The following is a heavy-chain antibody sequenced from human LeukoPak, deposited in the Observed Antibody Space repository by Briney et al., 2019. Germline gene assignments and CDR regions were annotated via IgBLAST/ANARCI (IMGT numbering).Heavy chain of an antibody. Sequence: SETLSLTCAVSGHSISSCYYWGWIRQPPGKGLEWIGSIFYSGSTYYNPSLKSRVTISVDTSKNQFSLKLSSVTAADTAVYYCARSNTYYDSSPEAYWGQGTLVTVSS. CDR2: IFYSGST. J-gene: IGHJ4*02. D-gene: IGHD3-22*01. CDR1: GHSISSCYY. CDR3: ARSNTYYDSSPEAY. V-gene: IGHV4-38-2*01.